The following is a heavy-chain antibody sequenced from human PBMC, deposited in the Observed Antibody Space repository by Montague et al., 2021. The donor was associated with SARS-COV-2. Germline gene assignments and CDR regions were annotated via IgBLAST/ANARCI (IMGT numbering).Heavy chain of an antibody. J-gene: IGHJ5*02. Sequence: TLSLTCAVSGGSVSSGDFFWTWVRQPPGRGLEWIGSISHSGGSRYNPSLKSRIALSLDTSANHFSLSLNSVTAADSATYYCARLTVIVVTSGGTLHWFDPWGQGALVTGSS. CDR1: GGSVSSGDFF. CDR3: ARLTVIVVTSGGTLHWFDP. CDR2: ISHSGGS. D-gene: IGHD2-21*01. V-gene: IGHV4-30-2*05.